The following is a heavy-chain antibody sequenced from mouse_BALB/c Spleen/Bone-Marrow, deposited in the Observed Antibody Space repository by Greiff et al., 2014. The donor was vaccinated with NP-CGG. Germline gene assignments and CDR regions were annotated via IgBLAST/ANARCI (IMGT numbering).Heavy chain of an antibody. CDR3: TRSLRAMDH. V-gene: IGHV1S81*02. Sequence: QVQLQQSGAELVKPGASVKLSCKASGYTFTSYYMCWVKQRPGQGLEWIGEINPSNGGTNFNEKFKSKATLTVDKSSSTAYMSLSSLTTEDSAVYYCTRSLRAMDHWGQGTSVTVSS. D-gene: IGHD1-1*01. J-gene: IGHJ4*01. CDR2: INPSNGGT. CDR1: GYTFTSYY.